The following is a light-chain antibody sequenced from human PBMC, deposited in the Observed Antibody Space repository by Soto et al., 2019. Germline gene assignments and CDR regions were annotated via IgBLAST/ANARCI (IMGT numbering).Light chain of an antibody. CDR2: DAS. Sequence: DIQMTQSPSSLSASVGDRVTITCQASQDISNYLNWYQQKPGKAPKLLIYDASNLETGVPSRFSGSGSATDFTFTISSLQPEDIATYYCQQYDNLPSLTFCPGTKVDIK. CDR1: QDISNY. J-gene: IGKJ3*01. V-gene: IGKV1-33*01. CDR3: QQYDNLPSLT.